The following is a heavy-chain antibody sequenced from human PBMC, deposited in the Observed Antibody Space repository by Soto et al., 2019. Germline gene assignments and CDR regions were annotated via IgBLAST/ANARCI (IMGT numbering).Heavy chain of an antibody. CDR3: TSALWGPAGHINWFDP. J-gene: IGHJ5*02. CDR1: GCSFRSYP. Sequence: SQTLYVNYTVSGCSFRSYPWRWIRQRPVNALELIGHIYYSESTYYNPSLKSRVTIPVDTSKNQFSLKLSSVTAADTAVYYCTSALWGPAGHINWFDPWGQGTLVTVS. CDR2: IYYSEST. D-gene: IGHD3-16*01. V-gene: IGHV4-59*01.